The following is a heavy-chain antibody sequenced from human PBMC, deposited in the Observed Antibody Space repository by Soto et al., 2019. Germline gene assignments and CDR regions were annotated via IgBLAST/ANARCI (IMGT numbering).Heavy chain of an antibody. CDR1: GYTFTTYD. Sequence: QVQLVQSGAEVKRPGASVKVSCEASGYTFTTYDINWVRQASGQGLEWMGCVNPSSGNTVYARKFLGRVTMTRDTSISTAYMELNSLESDDTAIYYCARASMYIWYDHWGQGTLVTVSS. D-gene: IGHD1-20*01. V-gene: IGHV1-8*01. CDR2: VNPSSGNT. CDR3: ARASMYIWYDH. J-gene: IGHJ5*02.